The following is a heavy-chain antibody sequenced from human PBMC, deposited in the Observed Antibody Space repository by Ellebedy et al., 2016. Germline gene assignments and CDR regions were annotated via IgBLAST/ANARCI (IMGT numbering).Heavy chain of an antibody. Sequence: SETLSLXXTVSGGSISSSSYYWGWIRQPPGKGLEWIGSIYYSGITYYNPSLRSRGTISVDTSRNQFSLKLSSVTAGDTAVYYCARHRYDFRSGSEFDIWGQGTVVTVSS. J-gene: IGHJ3*02. CDR3: ARHRYDFRSGSEFDI. CDR1: GGSISSSSYY. CDR2: IYYSGIT. D-gene: IGHD3-3*01. V-gene: IGHV4-39*01.